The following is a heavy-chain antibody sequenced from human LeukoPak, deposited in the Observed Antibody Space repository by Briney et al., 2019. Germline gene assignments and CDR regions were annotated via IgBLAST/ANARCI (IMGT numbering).Heavy chain of an antibody. Sequence: PGGSLRLSCAAAGFTFRCYGMHWVRQAPGKGLEWVAYIRYDGSNKFYTVSVKGRFTISRDNSKNTLYLQMNSLRSEDTGVYYCANGGGAYDVIDYWGQGTLVTVSS. D-gene: IGHD3-16*01. CDR3: ANGGGAYDVIDY. CDR2: IRYDGSNK. V-gene: IGHV3-30*02. J-gene: IGHJ4*02. CDR1: GFTFRCYG.